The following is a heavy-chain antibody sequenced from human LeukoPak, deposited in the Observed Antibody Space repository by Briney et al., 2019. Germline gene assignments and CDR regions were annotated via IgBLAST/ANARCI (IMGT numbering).Heavy chain of an antibody. D-gene: IGHD5-12*01. CDR2: IYHSGST. J-gene: IGHJ4*02. Sequence: KPGGSLRLSCAASGFTFSSYGMHWVRQAPGKGLEWIGSIYHSGSTYYNPSLKSRVTISVDTSKNQFSLKLSSVTAADTAVYYCARVEVATIHYFDYWGQGTLVTVSS. CDR3: ARVEVATIHYFDY. CDR1: GFTFSSYG. V-gene: IGHV4-38-2*01.